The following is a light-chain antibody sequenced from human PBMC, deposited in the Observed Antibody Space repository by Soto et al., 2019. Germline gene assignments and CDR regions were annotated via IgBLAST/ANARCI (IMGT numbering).Light chain of an antibody. CDR2: GAS. Sequence: DIVMTQSPDSLAVSLGERATINCKSSQSVIKSTDNKYCLAWLQQKPGQPHKLLIYGASTRESGVPDRFSGSGSGTDFNLTISSLQAEDVAVYYCQQFYESHPMFTFGQGTKLQIK. CDR3: QQFYESHPMFT. CDR1: QSVIKSTDNKYC. V-gene: IGKV4-1*01. J-gene: IGKJ2*01.